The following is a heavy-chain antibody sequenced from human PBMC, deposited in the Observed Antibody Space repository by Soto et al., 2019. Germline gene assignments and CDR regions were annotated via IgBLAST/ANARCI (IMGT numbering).Heavy chain of an antibody. CDR1: GGSISSYY. CDR3: ARGFGYCSGGSCYGYYYYGMDV. CDR2: IYYSGST. Sequence: QVQLQESGPGLVKPSETLSLTCTVSGGSISSYYWSWIRQPPGKGLEWIGYIYYSGSTNYNPSLKSRVTISVDTSKNQFSLKLSSVTAADTAVYYCARGFGYCSGGSCYGYYYYGMDVWGQGTTVTVSS. V-gene: IGHV4-59*01. J-gene: IGHJ6*02. D-gene: IGHD2-15*01.